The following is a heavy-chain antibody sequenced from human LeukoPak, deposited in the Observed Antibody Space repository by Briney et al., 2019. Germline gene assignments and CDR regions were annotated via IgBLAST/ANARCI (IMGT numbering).Heavy chain of an antibody. D-gene: IGHD3-22*01. CDR3: ARGVKDYYDSSVGAQDAFDI. J-gene: IGHJ3*02. CDR1: GGSISSGDYY. CDR2: IYYSGST. V-gene: IGHV4-30-4*08. Sequence: SQTLSLTCTVSGGSISSGDYYWSWIRQPPGKGLEWIGYIYYSGSTYYNPSLKSRVTISVDTSKNQFSLKLSSVTAADTAVYYCARGVKDYYDSSVGAQDAFDIWGQGTMVTVSS.